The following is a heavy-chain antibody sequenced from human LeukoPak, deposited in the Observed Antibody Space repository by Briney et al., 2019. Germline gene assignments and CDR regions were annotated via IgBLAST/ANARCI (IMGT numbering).Heavy chain of an antibody. J-gene: IGHJ5*02. CDR2: ISSSGSTI. V-gene: IGHV3-48*03. CDR1: EFTFSSYE. D-gene: IGHD3-9*01. Sequence: GGSLRLSCAASEFTFSSYEMNWVRQAPGKGLEWVSYISSSGSTIYYADSVKGRFTISRDNAKNSLDLQMNSLRAEDTAVYYCARAPTKFRRDWSDPWGQGTLVTVSS. CDR3: ARAPTKFRRDWSDP.